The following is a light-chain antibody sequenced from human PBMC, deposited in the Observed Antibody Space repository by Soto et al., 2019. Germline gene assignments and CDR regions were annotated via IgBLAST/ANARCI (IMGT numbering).Light chain of an antibody. Sequence: QSALTQPASVSGSPGQSITISCTGTSSDVGGYNYVSWYQQQPGKAPKLMIYDVSNRPSGVSNRFSGSKSGNTASLTISGLQAEDEADYYCSSYTSSTFYVFGTGTKVTVL. CDR1: SSDVGGYNY. CDR3: SSYTSSTFYV. J-gene: IGLJ1*01. V-gene: IGLV2-14*01. CDR2: DVS.